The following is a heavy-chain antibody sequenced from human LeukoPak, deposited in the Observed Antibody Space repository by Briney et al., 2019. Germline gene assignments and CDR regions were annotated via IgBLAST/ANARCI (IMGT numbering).Heavy chain of an antibody. CDR2: IYYSGST. Sequence: PSETLSLTCTVSGGSISSYYWSWIRQPPGKGLEWIGYIYYSGSTNYNPSLKSRVTISVDTSKSQFSLKLSSVTAADTAVYYCARRHGYSYGSFDYWGQGTLVTVSS. CDR3: ARRHGYSYGSFDY. D-gene: IGHD5-18*01. V-gene: IGHV4-59*08. J-gene: IGHJ4*02. CDR1: GGSISSYY.